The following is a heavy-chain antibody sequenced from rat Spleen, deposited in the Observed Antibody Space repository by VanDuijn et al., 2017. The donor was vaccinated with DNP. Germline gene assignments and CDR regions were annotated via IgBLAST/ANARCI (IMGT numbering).Heavy chain of an antibody. J-gene: IGHJ2*01. Sequence: EVQLVETGGGLVQPGRSLKLSCVASGFTFSNYYMAWVRQAPKKGLEWVATISVSGGNTYYRDSVKGRFTISRDNAKSTLYLQMNSLRSEDTATYYCARHNDGSYLPDYWGQGVMVTVSS. CDR3: ARHNDGSYLPDY. V-gene: IGHV5-25*01. CDR1: GFTFSNYY. D-gene: IGHD1-3*01. CDR2: ISVSGGNT.